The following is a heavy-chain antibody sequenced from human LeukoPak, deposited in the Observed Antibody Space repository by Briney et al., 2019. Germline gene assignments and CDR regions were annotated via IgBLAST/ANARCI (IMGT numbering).Heavy chain of an antibody. CDR1: GYTFTSYD. Sequence: ASVKVSCKASGYTFTSYDINWVRQATGQGLEWMGWMNPNSGGTNYAQKFQGRVTMTRNTSISTAYMELSRLRSDDTAVYYCARGEYSSSYDYWGQGTLVTVSS. CDR2: MNPNSGGT. V-gene: IGHV1-2*02. J-gene: IGHJ4*02. CDR3: ARGEYSSSYDY. D-gene: IGHD6-13*01.